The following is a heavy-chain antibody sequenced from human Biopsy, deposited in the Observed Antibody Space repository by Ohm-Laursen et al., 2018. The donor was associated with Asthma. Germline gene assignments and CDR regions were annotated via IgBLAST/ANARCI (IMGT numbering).Heavy chain of an antibody. Sequence: TLSLTCIVSGDAMSTSGSYWGWIRQSPGKGLEWIGGIYFRGRTYYNPSLESRVTISADTSKNPFSLKGTSVTAADTAVYYCARAVSSSSYWYFDLWGRGDLVTVSS. V-gene: IGHV4-39*02. CDR1: GDAMSTSGSY. CDR3: ARAVSSSSYWYFDL. J-gene: IGHJ2*01. CDR2: IYFRGRT. D-gene: IGHD6-6*01.